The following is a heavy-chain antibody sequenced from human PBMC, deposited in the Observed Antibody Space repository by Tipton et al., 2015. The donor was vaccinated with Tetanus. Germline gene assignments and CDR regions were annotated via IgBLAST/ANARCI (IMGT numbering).Heavy chain of an antibody. CDR2: VHDSGST. Sequence: TLSLTCAVNGGSFTDYSWSWLRQTPGKGLEWIGEVHDSGSTNYNPSLKDRVTISLDTSETHFALNLSAVSAADTGGYLCARVSRSSIYDSSGYSFRYFYGFDVWGQGTPVTVSS. V-gene: IGHV4-34*01. J-gene: IGHJ6*02. CDR1: GGSFTDYS. D-gene: IGHD3-22*01. CDR3: ARVSRSSIYDSSGYSFRYFYGFDV.